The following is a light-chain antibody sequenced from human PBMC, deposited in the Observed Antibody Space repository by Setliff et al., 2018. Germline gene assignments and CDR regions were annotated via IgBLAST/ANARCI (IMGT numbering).Light chain of an antibody. CDR3: SSYTTTTTPVI. CDR2: DVS. Sequence: QSVLTQPASVSGSPGQSITISCTGTSSDVGGYNYVSWYQQHPGKAPKLMIYDVSHRPSGVSNRFSGSKSGNTASLTISGLQAEDEADYYCSSYTTTTTPVIFGGGTKSPS. CDR1: SSDVGGYNY. J-gene: IGLJ2*01. V-gene: IGLV2-14*01.